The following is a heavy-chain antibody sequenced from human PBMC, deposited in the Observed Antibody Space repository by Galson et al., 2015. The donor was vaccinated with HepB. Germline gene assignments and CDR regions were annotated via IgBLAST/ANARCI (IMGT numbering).Heavy chain of an antibody. CDR1: GFTFSSYG. J-gene: IGHJ4*02. D-gene: IGHD4-23*01. V-gene: IGHV3-33*07. CDR3: ARGRRWGDY. Sequence: SLRLSCAASGFTFSSYGMYWVRQAPGKGLEWVAVIWYDGSNKYYADSVKGRFTISRDNSKNTMYLQMSSLRAEDTAMYYCARGRRWGDYWGQGTLVTVSS. CDR2: IWYDGSNK.